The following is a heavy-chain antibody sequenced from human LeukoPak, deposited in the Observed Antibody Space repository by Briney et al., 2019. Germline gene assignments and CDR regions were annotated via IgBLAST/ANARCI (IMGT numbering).Heavy chain of an antibody. D-gene: IGHD3-22*01. CDR1: GGSISSGSYY. Sequence: SETLSLTCTVSGGSISSGSYYWSWIRQPAGKGLEWIGRIYTSGSTNYNPSLKSRVTISVDTSKNQFSLKLSSVTAADTAVYYCARASSGYFDWFDPWGQGTLVTVSS. J-gene: IGHJ5*02. CDR3: ARASSGYFDWFDP. V-gene: IGHV4-61*02. CDR2: IYTSGST.